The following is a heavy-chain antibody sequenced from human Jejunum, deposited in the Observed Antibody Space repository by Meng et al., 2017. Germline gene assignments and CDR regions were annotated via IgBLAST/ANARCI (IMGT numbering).Heavy chain of an antibody. Sequence: GESLKISCAASGFTFSSHTLSWVRQAPGKGLEWVSSISVSTSSTYYTDSVKGRFTISRNNSKNTLYLQMDSLRAEDTAVYYCAKLTTNWGQGTLVT. CDR2: ISVSTSST. CDR3: AKLTTN. CDR1: GFTFSSHT. D-gene: IGHD1-14*01. J-gene: IGHJ4*02. V-gene: IGHV3-23*01.